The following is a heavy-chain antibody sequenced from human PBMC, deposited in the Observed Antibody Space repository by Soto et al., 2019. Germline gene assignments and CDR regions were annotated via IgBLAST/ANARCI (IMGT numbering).Heavy chain of an antibody. D-gene: IGHD3-9*01. J-gene: IGHJ4*02. Sequence: QVQLVQSGAEVKKPGASVKVSCKASGYTFTSYGISWVRQAPGQEREWMGWISAYNGNTNYAQKLQGRVTMTTDTSTSTAYMELRSLRSDDTAVYYCARGPVRYFDPDPYYFDYWGQGTLVTVSS. CDR1: GYTFTSYG. CDR2: ISAYNGNT. CDR3: ARGPVRYFDPDPYYFDY. V-gene: IGHV1-18*01.